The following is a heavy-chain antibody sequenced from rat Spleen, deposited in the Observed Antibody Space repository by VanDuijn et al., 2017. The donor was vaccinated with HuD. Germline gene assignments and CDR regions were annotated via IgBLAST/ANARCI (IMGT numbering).Heavy chain of an antibody. J-gene: IGHJ3*01. CDR2: ITYDGSST. Sequence: EVQLVESGGGLVQPGRSLKLSCAASGFTFSDFVMAWVRQAPTKGLEWVATITYDGSSTYYRDSVRGRFTISRDNAKSTLYLQMGSLRSEDTATYYCASGLYNWFTYWGQGTLVTVSS. CDR3: ASGLYNWFTY. CDR1: GFTFSDFV. V-gene: IGHV5-7*01.